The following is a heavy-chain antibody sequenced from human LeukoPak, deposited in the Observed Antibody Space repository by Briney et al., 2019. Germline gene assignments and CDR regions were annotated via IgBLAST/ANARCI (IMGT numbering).Heavy chain of an antibody. V-gene: IGHV6-1*01. J-gene: IGHJ3*02. Sequence: SQTLSLTCAISGDSVSSNSAAWNWIRQSPSRGLEWLGRTYYRSKWYNDYAVSVKSRITINPDTSKNQFSLQLNSVTPEDTAVYYCARDRDCGGDCYSDAFDIWGQGTMVTVSS. CDR2: TYYRSKWYN. CDR3: ARDRDCGGDCYSDAFDI. D-gene: IGHD2-21*01. CDR1: GDSVSSNSAA.